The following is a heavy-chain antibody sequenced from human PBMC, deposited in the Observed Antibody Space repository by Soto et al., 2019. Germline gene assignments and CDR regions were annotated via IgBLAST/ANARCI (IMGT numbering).Heavy chain of an antibody. V-gene: IGHV4-59*01. Sequence: SETLSLTCSVSGGSISGSYWSWIRQSPGKGLEWLGYVYYTGSTNYSPSIRSRVSISVDTSKKEFPLRLSSVTAADTAVYFCARSVAVPGAHIDYWGQGTQVTVSS. CDR1: GGSISGSY. CDR3: ARSVAVPGAHIDY. CDR2: VYYTGST. D-gene: IGHD6-19*01. J-gene: IGHJ4*02.